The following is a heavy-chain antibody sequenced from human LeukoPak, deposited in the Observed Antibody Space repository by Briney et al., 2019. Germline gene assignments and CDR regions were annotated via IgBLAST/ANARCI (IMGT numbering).Heavy chain of an antibody. CDR2: IDPSDSHT. D-gene: IGHD2-15*01. CDR3: ARRAAPLDY. CDR1: GYSFTTYW. V-gene: IGHV5-10-1*01. J-gene: IGHJ4*02. Sequence: GESLRISCKASGYSFTTYWISWVRQMPGKGLEWMGRIDPSDSHTNYNPSFQGHVTISADKSISTAYLQWSSLKASDTAMYYCARRAAPLDYWGQGTLVTVSS.